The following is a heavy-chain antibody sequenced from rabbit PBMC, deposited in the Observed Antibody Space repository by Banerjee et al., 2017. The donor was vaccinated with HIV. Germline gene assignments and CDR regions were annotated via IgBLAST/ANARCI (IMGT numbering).Heavy chain of an antibody. CDR2: IDGIGSGST. D-gene: IGHD8-1*01. J-gene: IGHJ3*01. CDR1: GFDFSGYYM. Sequence: QEQLKESGGGLVTPGGNLTLTCTASGFDFSGYYMSWVRQAPGKGLEWIGCIDGIGSGSTYYASWAKGRFTISKTSSTTVTLQMTSLTAADTATHFCARDYTGGAGTGYATDLWGQGTLVTVS. V-gene: IGHV1S45*01. CDR3: ARDYTGGAGTGYATDL.